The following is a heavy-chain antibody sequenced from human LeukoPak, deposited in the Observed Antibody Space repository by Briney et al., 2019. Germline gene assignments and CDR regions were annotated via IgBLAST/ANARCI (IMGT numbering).Heavy chain of an antibody. CDR3: VRSGGRGGGV. Sequence: PSETLSLTCTVSGGSISPFYWSWIRQPPAKGLQWIGYFYYTGSTNFDPSLKSRVTMSLDTSKNQLSLKLISVTATDTAVYYCVRSGGRGGGVWGQGTLVTVSS. J-gene: IGHJ4*02. V-gene: IGHV4-59*01. D-gene: IGHD3-10*01. CDR1: GGSISPFY. CDR2: FYYTGST.